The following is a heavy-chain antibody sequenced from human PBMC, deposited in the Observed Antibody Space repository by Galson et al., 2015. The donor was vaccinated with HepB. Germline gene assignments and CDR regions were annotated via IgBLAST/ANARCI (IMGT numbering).Heavy chain of an antibody. Sequence: SETLSLTCTVSGGSISSSSYYWGWIRQPPGKGLEWIGNIYYSGSTYYNSSLKSRVTISVDTSKNQFSLKLSSVTAADTAVYYCARYSITVAGTWFDPWGQGTLVTVSS. D-gene: IGHD6-19*01. CDR2: IYYSGST. CDR3: ARYSITVAGTWFDP. J-gene: IGHJ5*02. CDR1: GGSISSSSYY. V-gene: IGHV4-39*01.